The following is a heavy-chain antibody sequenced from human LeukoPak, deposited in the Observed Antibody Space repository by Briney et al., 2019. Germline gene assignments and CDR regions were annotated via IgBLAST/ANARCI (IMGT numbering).Heavy chain of an antibody. CDR2: ISYDGSNK. CDR1: GFTFSSYA. J-gene: IGHJ3*01. CDR3: ATIAPRNY. Sequence: GGSLRLSCAASGFTFSSYAMHWVRQAPGKGLEWVAVISYDGSNKYYADSVKGRFTISRDNSKNTLYLQMNSLRAEDTAVYYCATIAPRNYWGQGTMVTVSS. V-gene: IGHV3-30-3*01. D-gene: IGHD1-14*01.